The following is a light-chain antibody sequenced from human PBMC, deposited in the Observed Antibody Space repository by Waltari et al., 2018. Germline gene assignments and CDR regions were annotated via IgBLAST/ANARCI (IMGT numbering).Light chain of an antibody. CDR3: QQYNSFPWT. CDR1: QSISTW. V-gene: IGKV1-5*03. Sequence: QVNKSLATLSATIGDRVTIPCRASQSISTWLAWYQQRPGKAPTLLIYKASALESGVPSRFSGSGSATDFTLTISSLQPDDFATDYCQQYNSFPWTFGQGTKVEIK. CDR2: KAS. J-gene: IGKJ1*01.